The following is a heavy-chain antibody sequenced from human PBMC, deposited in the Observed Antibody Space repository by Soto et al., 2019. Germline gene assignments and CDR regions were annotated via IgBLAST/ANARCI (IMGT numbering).Heavy chain of an antibody. CDR1: GFTFSRYA. V-gene: IGHV3-23*01. Sequence: GRPLRLSCPGTGFTFSRYAMNWVRQARGKRLEWVSIISSRGDRTSYAESVKGRFTISRDDSKNTLFLHMNSLGAEDTAVYYCAKETGYSYGFQPNALDVWGQGTTVTVSS. CDR2: ISSRGDRT. CDR3: AKETGYSYGFQPNALDV. D-gene: IGHD5-18*01. J-gene: IGHJ6*02.